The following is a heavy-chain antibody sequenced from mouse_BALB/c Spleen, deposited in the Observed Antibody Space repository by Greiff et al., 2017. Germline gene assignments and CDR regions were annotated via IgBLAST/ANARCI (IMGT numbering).Heavy chain of an antibody. CDR1: GFTFTDYY. CDR2: IRNKANGYTT. Sequence: EVQRVESGGGLVQPGGSLRLSCATSGFTFTDYYMSWVRQPPGKALEWLGFIRNKANGYTTEYSASVKGRFTISRDNSQSILYLQMNTLRAEDSATYYCARGYRYDGFAYWGQGTLVTVSA. D-gene: IGHD2-14*01. J-gene: IGHJ3*01. CDR3: ARGYRYDGFAY. V-gene: IGHV7-3*02.